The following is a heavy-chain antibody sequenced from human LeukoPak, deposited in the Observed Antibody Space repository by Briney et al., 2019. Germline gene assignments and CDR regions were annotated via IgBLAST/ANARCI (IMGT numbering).Heavy chain of an antibody. D-gene: IGHD6-6*01. V-gene: IGHV3-23*01. CDR1: GFTFINYW. CDR2: ISGSGGST. CDR3: AKHGDVYSSSSYFDY. Sequence: TGGSLRLSCAGSGFTFINYWMSWVRQAPGKGLEWVSAISGSGGSTYYADSVKGRFTISRDNSKNTLYLQMNSLRAEDTAVYYCAKHGDVYSSSSYFDYWGQGTLVTVSS. J-gene: IGHJ4*02.